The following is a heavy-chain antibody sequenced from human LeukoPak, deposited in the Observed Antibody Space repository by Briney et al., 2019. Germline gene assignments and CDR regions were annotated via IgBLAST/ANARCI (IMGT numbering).Heavy chain of an antibody. CDR2: INHSGST. CDR3: ARGRGYYYYYGMDV. Sequence: GSLRLSCAASGFTFRDYHMSWIRQPPGKGLEWIGEINHSGSTNYNPSLKSRVTISVDTSKNQFSLKLSSVTAADTAVYYCARGRGYYYYYGMDVWGQGTTVTVSS. J-gene: IGHJ6*02. D-gene: IGHD3-10*01. V-gene: IGHV4-34*01. CDR1: GFTFRDYH.